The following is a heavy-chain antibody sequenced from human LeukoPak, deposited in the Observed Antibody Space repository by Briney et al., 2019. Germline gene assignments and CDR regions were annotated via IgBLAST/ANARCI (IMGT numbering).Heavy chain of an antibody. D-gene: IGHD3-10*01. J-gene: IGHJ4*02. Sequence: GGSLRLSCAASGFTFSTYAMSWVRQASGKGLEWVSAISGSGGSTYYADSVKGRFTISRDNSKNTLYLQMNSLRAEDTAVYYCAIEGPMVRDFDYWGQGTLVTVSS. V-gene: IGHV3-23*01. CDR1: GFTFSTYA. CDR2: ISGSGGST. CDR3: AIEGPMVRDFDY.